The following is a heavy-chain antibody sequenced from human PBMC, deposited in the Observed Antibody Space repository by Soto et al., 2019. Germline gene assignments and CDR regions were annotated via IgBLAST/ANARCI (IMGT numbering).Heavy chain of an antibody. V-gene: IGHV3-48*03. CDR3: ARVGGTGTGWFDP. J-gene: IGHJ5*02. CDR1: GFTFSSYE. D-gene: IGHD1-7*01. CDR2: ISSSGSTI. Sequence: GGSLRLSCAASGFTFSSYEMNWVRQAPGKGLEWVSYISSSGSTIYYADSVKGRFTISRDNAKNSLYLQMDSLRAEDTAVYYCARVGGTGTGWFDPWGQGTLVTVSS.